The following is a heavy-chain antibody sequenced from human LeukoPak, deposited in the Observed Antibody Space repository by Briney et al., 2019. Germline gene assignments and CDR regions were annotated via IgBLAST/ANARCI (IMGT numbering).Heavy chain of an antibody. CDR3: AKDRGYYGSGSLDY. CDR2: IKQDGSEK. J-gene: IGHJ4*02. Sequence: PGGSLRLSCVASGFTFSSRDWMTWVRQAPGKGPEWVANIKQDGSEKNYVDSVKGRFTISRDNAKNSLYLQMNSLRAEDTALYYCAKDRGYYGSGSLDYWGQGTLVTVSS. V-gene: IGHV3-7*03. D-gene: IGHD3-10*01. CDR1: GFTFSSRDW.